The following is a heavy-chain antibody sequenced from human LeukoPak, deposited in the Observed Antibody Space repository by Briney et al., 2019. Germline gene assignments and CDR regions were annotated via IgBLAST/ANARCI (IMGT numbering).Heavy chain of an antibody. CDR1: GFTVSSNY. Sequence: GGSLRLSCAASGFTVSSNYMSWVRQAPGKGLEWVSAISGSGGSTYYADSVKGRFAISRDNSKNTLYLQMNSLRAEDTAIYYCAKDSSGSYYDYMDVWGKGTTVTVSS. D-gene: IGHD3-10*01. CDR2: ISGSGGST. V-gene: IGHV3-23*01. CDR3: AKDSSGSYYDYMDV. J-gene: IGHJ6*03.